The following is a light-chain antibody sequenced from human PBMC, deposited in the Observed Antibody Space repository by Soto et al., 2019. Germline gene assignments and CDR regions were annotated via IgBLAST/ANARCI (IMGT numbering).Light chain of an antibody. CDR2: WAS. V-gene: IGKV4-1*01. CDR1: QTVLYSSNNKNY. Sequence: DIVMTQSPDSLAVSLGERATINCKSSQTVLYSSNNKNYLAWYQQNPGQPPKVLIYWASTRESRVPDRFSGSGSGTDFTLTISSLQAEDVAVYYCQQYYSTVSFGGGTKVEIK. CDR3: QQYYSTVS. J-gene: IGKJ4*01.